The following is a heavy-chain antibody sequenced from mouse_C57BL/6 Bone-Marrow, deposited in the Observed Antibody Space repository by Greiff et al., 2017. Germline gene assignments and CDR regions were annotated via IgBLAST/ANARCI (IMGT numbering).Heavy chain of an antibody. D-gene: IGHD2-4*01. CDR2: INPGNGGT. J-gene: IGHJ3*01. CDR1: GYTFTSYW. Sequence: QVQLQQSGTELVKPGASVKMSCKASGYTFTSYWMPWVKQRPGQGLEWIGNINPGNGGTNYNEKFKSEATLTVDTSSSTAYMQLSNLTSEGSAVYYCAGSGDYDGRGTWFAYWGQGTLVTVAA. CDR3: AGSGDYDGRGTWFAY. V-gene: IGHV1-53*01.